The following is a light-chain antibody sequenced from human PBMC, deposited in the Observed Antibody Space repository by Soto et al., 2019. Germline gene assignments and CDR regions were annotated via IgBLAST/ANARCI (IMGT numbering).Light chain of an antibody. V-gene: IGKV1-5*01. CDR2: DAS. CDR1: QSISSW. J-gene: IGKJ1*01. Sequence: DIQMTQSPSTLSASVGDRVTITCRASQSISSWLAWYQQKPGKAPKLLIYDASSLESGVPSRFSGSGSGTDFTLTISSLQPEDFATYYCQQSFSVRTWSFGQGTKVDIK. CDR3: QQSFSVRTWS.